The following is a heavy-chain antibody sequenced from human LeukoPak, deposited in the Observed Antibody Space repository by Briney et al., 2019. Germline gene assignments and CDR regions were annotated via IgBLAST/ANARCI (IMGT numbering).Heavy chain of an antibody. Sequence: GGSLRRYCAASGFTFSSYAMHWVRQAPGKGLEWVAVISYDGSNKYYADSVKGRFTISRDNSKNTLYLQMNSLRAEDTAVYYCARAVGAAAGFGMDVWGQGTTVTVSS. D-gene: IGHD6-13*01. CDR2: ISYDGSNK. CDR1: GFTFSSYA. CDR3: ARAVGAAAGFGMDV. V-gene: IGHV3-30-3*01. J-gene: IGHJ6*02.